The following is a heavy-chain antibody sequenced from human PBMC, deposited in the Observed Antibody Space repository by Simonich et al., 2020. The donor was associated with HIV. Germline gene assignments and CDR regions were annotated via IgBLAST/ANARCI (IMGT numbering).Heavy chain of an antibody. V-gene: IGHV4-59*08. J-gene: IGHJ4*02. CDR1: GGSIKNYY. CDR2: MYYSGST. D-gene: IGHD5-18*01. Sequence: QVLLQESGPGVVKPSETLSLTCSVAGGSIKNYYWSWIRQPPGKGLEWIGYMYYSGSTYYRPSLKSRVTISLDTSKNQFSLKVNSVTAADTAVYYCASTVDTAIDYWGQGILVTVSS. CDR3: ASTVDTAIDY.